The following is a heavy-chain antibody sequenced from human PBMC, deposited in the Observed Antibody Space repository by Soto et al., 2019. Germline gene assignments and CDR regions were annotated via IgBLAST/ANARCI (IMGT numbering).Heavy chain of an antibody. J-gene: IGHJ6*02. CDR2: TSSSGSTT. V-gene: IGHV3-11*01. D-gene: IGHD6-13*01. CDR1: GFTFSDYD. CDR3: ARDPQGIAEDHSYYYGMDV. Sequence: QVELVESGGGLAKPGGSLRLSCAASGFTFSDYDMSWIRQAPGKGLEWVSYTSSSGSTTYYTDSVKGRFTMSRDNAKNSMYLHMDSLRVEDTAVYYCARDPQGIAEDHSYYYGMDVWGQGTTVTVSS.